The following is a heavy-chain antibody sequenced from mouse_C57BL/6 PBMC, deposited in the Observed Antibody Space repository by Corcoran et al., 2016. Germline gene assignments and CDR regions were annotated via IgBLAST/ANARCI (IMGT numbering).Heavy chain of an antibody. CDR2: INTYSGVP. J-gene: IGHJ2*01. CDR3: VRETSGTFDY. Sequence: QIQLVQSGPELKKPGETVKISCKASGYTFTTYGMSWVKQAPGKGLKWMGWINTYSGVPTYADDFKGRFAFSLETSASTAYLQINNLKNEDTATYFCVRETSGTFDYWGQGTTLTVSS. CDR1: GYTFTTYG. V-gene: IGHV9-3*01. D-gene: IGHD4-1*01.